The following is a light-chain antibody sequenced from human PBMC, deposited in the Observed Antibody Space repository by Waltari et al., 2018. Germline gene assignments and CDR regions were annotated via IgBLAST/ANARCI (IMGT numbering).Light chain of an antibody. CDR1: QSVSSN. CDR3: QQYNRWPPIT. Sequence: EIVMTQSPATLYVSPGETATLSCRASQSVSSNVAWYQKKPGQAPRLLIYDASTRATSIPAKFRGSGSGTEFTLTISSLQSEDFAVYYCQQYNRWPPITFGHGTRLEIK. CDR2: DAS. J-gene: IGKJ5*01. V-gene: IGKV3-15*01.